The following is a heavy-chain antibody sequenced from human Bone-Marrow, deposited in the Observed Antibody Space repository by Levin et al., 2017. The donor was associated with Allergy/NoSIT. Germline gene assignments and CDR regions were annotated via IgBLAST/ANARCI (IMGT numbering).Heavy chain of an antibody. Sequence: SCAASGFTVSNNYMNWVRQAPGKGLEWVSRRNRGGRKEEEDAGKGRFTISRDNSKNTLYLQMNSLRVEDTAVYYCARDVGPGGQGTVVTVSS. J-gene: IGHJ5*02. CDR3: ARDVGP. CDR2: RNRGGRK. V-gene: IGHV3-53*01. CDR1: GFTVSNNY.